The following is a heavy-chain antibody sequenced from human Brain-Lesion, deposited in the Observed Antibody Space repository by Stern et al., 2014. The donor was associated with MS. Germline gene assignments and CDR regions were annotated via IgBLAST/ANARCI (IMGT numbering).Heavy chain of an antibody. CDR1: GGPISSHSYY. D-gene: IGHD4-17*01. V-gene: IGHV4-61*02. Sequence: QVQLQESGPGLVKPSQTLSLTCTVSGGPISSHSYYWSWIRQPAGKGLEWIGRIYASGNTNYNPSLKSRVNMSVDTSKNKLSLGLSSVTASDTAVYYCARDYGDLEFDLWGQGTLVTVSS. CDR3: ARDYGDLEFDL. J-gene: IGHJ4*02. CDR2: IYASGNT.